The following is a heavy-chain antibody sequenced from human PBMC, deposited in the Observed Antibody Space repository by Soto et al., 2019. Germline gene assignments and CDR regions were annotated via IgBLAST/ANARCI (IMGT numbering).Heavy chain of an antibody. CDR2: INQRGST. J-gene: IGHJ4*02. CDR1: GGSFSGYY. V-gene: IGHV4-34*01. Sequence: QVQLQQWGAGLLKPSETLSLTCAVYGGSFSGYYWTWIRQPPGTGLEWIGEINQRGSTNYNPSLKSRVTISVDTSKNQFSLKLTSVTAADTAVYYCARDKITGLFDYWGQGTLVTVSS. D-gene: IGHD2-8*02. CDR3: ARDKITGLFDY.